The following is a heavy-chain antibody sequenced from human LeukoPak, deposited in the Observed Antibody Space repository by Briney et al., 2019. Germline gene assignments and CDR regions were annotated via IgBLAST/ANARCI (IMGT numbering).Heavy chain of an antibody. CDR2: MNPNSGNT. V-gene: IGHV1-8*01. Sequence: EASVKVSCKASGYTFTRYDINWVRQATGQGLEWMGWMNPNSGNTGYAQKFQGRVTMTRNTSISTAYMELSSLRSEDTAVYYCARGFKDKLMATIGSDFDYWGQGTLVTVSS. J-gene: IGHJ4*02. CDR3: ARGFKDKLMATIGSDFDY. CDR1: GYTFTRYD. D-gene: IGHD5-24*01.